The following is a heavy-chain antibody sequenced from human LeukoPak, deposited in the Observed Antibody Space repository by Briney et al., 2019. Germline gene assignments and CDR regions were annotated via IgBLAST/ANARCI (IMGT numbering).Heavy chain of an antibody. CDR1: VYTFTSYY. CDR2: INPSGGST. D-gene: IGHD3-3*01. V-gene: IGHV1-46*01. CDR3: ARGPGITIFGVVIIEELDY. J-gene: IGHJ4*02. Sequence: ASVTVSCKASVYTFTSYYMHWVRQAPGQGLEWMGIINPSGGSTSYAQKFQGRVTMTRDTSTSTVYMELSSLRSEDTAVYYCARGPGITIFGVVIIEELDYWGQGTLVTVSS.